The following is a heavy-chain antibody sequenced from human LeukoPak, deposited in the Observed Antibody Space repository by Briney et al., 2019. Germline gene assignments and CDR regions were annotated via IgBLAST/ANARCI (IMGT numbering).Heavy chain of an antibody. Sequence: ASVKVSCKASAYTFTTYGISWVRQAPGQGLEWMGWISAYNGNTNYAQKFQGRVTMTTDTSTSTAYMELRSLRSDDTAVYYCARGGSPPDYYYYGMDVWGQGTTVTVSS. CDR3: ARGGSPPDYYYYGMDV. CDR2: ISAYNGNT. V-gene: IGHV1-18*01. J-gene: IGHJ6*02. CDR1: AYTFTTYG. D-gene: IGHD3-16*01.